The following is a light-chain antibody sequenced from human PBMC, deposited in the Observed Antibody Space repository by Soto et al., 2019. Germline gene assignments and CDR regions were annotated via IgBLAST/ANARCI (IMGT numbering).Light chain of an antibody. CDR2: KNN. V-gene: IGLV1-44*01. J-gene: IGLJ3*02. CDR3: AAWDDSLNGWV. Sequence: QSVLTQPPSASGTPGQRVTISCSKTSSDIGINTVNWYQRLPGTAPKVLIYKNNQRPSGVPDRFSGSKSGTSASLAINGLQSEDEADYFCAAWDDSLNGWVFGGGTKLTVL. CDR1: SSDIGINT.